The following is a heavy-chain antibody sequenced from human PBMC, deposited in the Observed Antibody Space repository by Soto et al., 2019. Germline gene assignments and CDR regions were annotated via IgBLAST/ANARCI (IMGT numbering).Heavy chain of an antibody. CDR2: IHSDGSST. V-gene: IGHV3-74*01. Sequence: EVQLVESEGGLVQRGGSLRLSCAASGFTFNYYWMHWVRQAPGQGLVWVSHIHSDGSSTTYADPVKGRFTISRDNAKNTLYLQMNSLRAEDXXVYXXXXGXXXGFDLLGQGTPVTVSS. CDR3: XXGXXXGFDL. CDR1: GFTFNYYW. D-gene: IGHD2-21*01. J-gene: IGHJ3*01.